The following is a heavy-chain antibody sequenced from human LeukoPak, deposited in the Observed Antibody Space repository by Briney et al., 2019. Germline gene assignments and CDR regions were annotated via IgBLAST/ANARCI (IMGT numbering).Heavy chain of an antibody. CDR1: GYTFTSYY. Sequence: ASVKVSCKASGYTFTSYYMHWVRQAPGQGLEWMGIINPSGGSTSYAQKFQGRVTMTRDTSTSTVYMKLSSLRSEDTAVYYCARSRITHAFDIWGQGTMVTVSS. CDR3: ARSRITHAFDI. V-gene: IGHV1-46*01. J-gene: IGHJ3*02. CDR2: INPSGGST. D-gene: IGHD3-16*01.